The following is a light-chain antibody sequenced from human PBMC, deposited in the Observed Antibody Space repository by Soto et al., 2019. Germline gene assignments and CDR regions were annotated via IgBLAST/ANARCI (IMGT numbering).Light chain of an antibody. CDR2: EVS. Sequence: QSALTQPASVSGSPGQSITISCAGTSSDVGGSNYVSWYQQHPGKAPRLIIYEVSNRPSGVSNRFSGSKSGNTAFLTISGLQAEDEADYSCSSFSDTSTLDVFGAGTQLTVL. CDR1: SSDVGGSNY. V-gene: IGLV2-14*01. J-gene: IGLJ1*01. CDR3: SSFSDTSTLDV.